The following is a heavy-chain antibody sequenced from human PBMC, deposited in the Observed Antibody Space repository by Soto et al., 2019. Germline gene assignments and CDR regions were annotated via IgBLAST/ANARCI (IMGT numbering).Heavy chain of an antibody. CDR3: ERVLSAPYALDI. J-gene: IGHJ3*02. D-gene: IGHD1-26*01. CDR2: IIPIFGTA. V-gene: IGHV1-69*01. CDR1: GGTFSSYA. Sequence: QVQLVQSGAEVKKPGSSVKVSCKASGGTFSSYAISWVRQAPGQGLEWMGGIIPIFGTANYAQKFQGRVTITADESTSTAYRELSSLRSEDTAVYYCERVLSAPYALDIWGQGTMVTVSS.